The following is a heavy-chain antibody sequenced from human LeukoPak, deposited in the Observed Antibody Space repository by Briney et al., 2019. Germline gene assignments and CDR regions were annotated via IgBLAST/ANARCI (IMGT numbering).Heavy chain of an antibody. CDR3: ARGRLSMTFSTFDY. J-gene: IGHJ4*02. V-gene: IGHV1-18*01. CDR1: GYTFTSYG. D-gene: IGHD2/OR15-2a*01. CDR2: ISAYDGNT. Sequence: GASVKVSCKASGYTFTSYGISWVRQAPGQGLEWMGWISAYDGNTNYAQKLQGRVTMTTDTSTSTAYMELRSLRSDDTAVYYCARGRLSMTFSTFDYWGQGTLVTVSS.